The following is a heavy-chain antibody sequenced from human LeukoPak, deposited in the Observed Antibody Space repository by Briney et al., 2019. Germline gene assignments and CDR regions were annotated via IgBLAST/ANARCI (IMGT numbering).Heavy chain of an antibody. CDR3: AREWSIAAAGDAFDI. D-gene: IGHD6-13*01. CDR2: INPNSGGT. V-gene: IGHV1-2*02. J-gene: IGHJ3*02. CDR1: GYTFTGYY. Sequence: ASVKVSCKASGYTFTGYYMHWVRQAPGQGLEWMGWINPNSGGTNYAQKFQGRVTMTRDTSISTAYMELSRLRSDDTAVYYCAREWSIAAAGDAFDIWGQGTMVTVSS.